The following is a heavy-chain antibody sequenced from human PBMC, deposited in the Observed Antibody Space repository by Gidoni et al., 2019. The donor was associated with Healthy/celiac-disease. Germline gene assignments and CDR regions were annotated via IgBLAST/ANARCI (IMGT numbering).Heavy chain of an antibody. CDR1: GGSFRGYY. V-gene: IGHV4-34*01. CDR3: ARTPIVGATSGGLGY. Sequence: QVQLQQWGARLLKPSETLSLTCAVYGGSFRGYYWSWIRQPPGKGLEWMGEINHSGSTNYNPSLKSRVTISVDTSKNQFSLKLSSVTAADTAVYYCARTPIVGATSGGLGYWGQGTLVTVSS. D-gene: IGHD1-26*01. J-gene: IGHJ4*02. CDR2: INHSGST.